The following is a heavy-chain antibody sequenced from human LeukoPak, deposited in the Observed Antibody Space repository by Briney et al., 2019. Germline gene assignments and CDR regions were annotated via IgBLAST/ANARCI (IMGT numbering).Heavy chain of an antibody. CDR2: IIPIFGTA. V-gene: IGHV1-69*01. J-gene: IGHJ4*02. CDR1: VGTFSIYA. Sequence: ASVTVSFTASVGTFSIYAISWVRQAPGQGLEWMGGIIPIFGTANYAQKFQGRVTITADESTSTAYMELSSLRSEDTAVYYCARAGEDYGDYQSLDYWGQGTLVTVSS. CDR3: ARAGEDYGDYQSLDY. D-gene: IGHD4-17*01.